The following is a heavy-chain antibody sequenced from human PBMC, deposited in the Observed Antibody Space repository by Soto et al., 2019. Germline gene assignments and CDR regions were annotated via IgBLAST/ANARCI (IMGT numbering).Heavy chain of an antibody. V-gene: IGHV3-11*01. Sequence: QVQLVESGGGLVKPGGSLRLSCAASGFTLSDYYMSWIRQAPGKGLEWVSYISSSGSTIYYADSVKGRFTISRDNAKNSLYLQMNSLRAEDTAVYYCARDPKYSSSWGDYYYYGMDVWGQGTTVTVSS. CDR3: ARDPKYSSSWGDYYYYGMDV. J-gene: IGHJ6*02. D-gene: IGHD6-13*01. CDR2: ISSSGSTI. CDR1: GFTLSDYY.